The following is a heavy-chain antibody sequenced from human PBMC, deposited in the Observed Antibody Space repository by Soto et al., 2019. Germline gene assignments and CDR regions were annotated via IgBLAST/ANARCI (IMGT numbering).Heavy chain of an antibody. CDR1: GYTFTSYG. D-gene: IGHD3-10*01. CDR3: ASAALWFGDPIRGWFDP. J-gene: IGHJ5*02. CDR2: ISAYNGNT. V-gene: IGHV1-18*01. Sequence: QVQLVQSGAEVKKPGASVKVSCKASGYTFTSYGISWVRQAPGQGLEWMGWISAYNGNTNYAQKLQGRVTMTTDTSTSTAYMELRSLRSDDTAVYYCASAALWFGDPIRGWFDPWGQGTLVTVSS.